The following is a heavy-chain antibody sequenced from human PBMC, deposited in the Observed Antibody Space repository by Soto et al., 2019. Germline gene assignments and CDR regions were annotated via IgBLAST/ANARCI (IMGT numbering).Heavy chain of an antibody. Sequence: RLSCAASGFTFSNAWMSWVRQAPGKGLEWVGRIKSKTDGGTADYAAPVKGRFTISRDDSKNTLYLQMNSLKTEDTAVYYCTTEFFSTPYYDSSGYAFDIWGQGTMVTVSS. CDR2: IKSKTDGGTA. V-gene: IGHV3-15*01. J-gene: IGHJ3*02. CDR3: TTEFFSTPYYDSSGYAFDI. D-gene: IGHD3-22*01. CDR1: GFTFSNAW.